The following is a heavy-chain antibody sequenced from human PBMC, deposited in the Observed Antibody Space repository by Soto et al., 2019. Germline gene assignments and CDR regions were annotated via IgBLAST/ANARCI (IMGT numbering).Heavy chain of an antibody. CDR2: IYYSGST. Sequence: QVQLQESGPGLVKPSQTLSLTCTVSGGSISSGGYYWSWIRQHPGKGLQWLGYIYYSGSTYYNPSLKCGVTLAVDTSKKQCALKLGSVTAADTGVYYCASDGDARGSRDWYFALWVRGTMVTVSS. J-gene: IGHJ2*01. CDR3: ASDGDARGSRDWYFAL. V-gene: IGHV4-31*03. D-gene: IGHD3-10*01. CDR1: GGSISSGGYY.